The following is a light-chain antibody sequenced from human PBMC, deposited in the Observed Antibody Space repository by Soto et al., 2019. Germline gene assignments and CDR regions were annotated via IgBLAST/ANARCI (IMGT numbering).Light chain of an antibody. Sequence: IQLTQSPSSLSASVVDRVTVTCRASQGISVWVAWYQQKPAKAPKLLIYRASSLESGVPSRFSGSGSGTEFTLTISSLRPDDLATYYCQQYYTDSRTFGQGTKVDI. V-gene: IGKV1-5*03. CDR2: RAS. CDR1: QGISVW. J-gene: IGKJ1*01. CDR3: QQYYTDSRT.